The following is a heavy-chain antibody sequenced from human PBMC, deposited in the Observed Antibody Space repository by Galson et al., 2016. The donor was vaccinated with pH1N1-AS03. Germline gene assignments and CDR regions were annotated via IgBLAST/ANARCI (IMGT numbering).Heavy chain of an antibody. V-gene: IGHV4-59*08. CDR3: ARIVVVTPSYWYFDL. J-gene: IGHJ2*01. CDR1: GGSIGSYY. D-gene: IGHD2-21*02. Sequence: ATLSLTCTVSGGSIGSYYWSLIRQPPGMGLEWIGYVYDSGSINYNPSLKSRVTISVDTSKNQFSLKLSSVTAADTAVYYCARIVVVTPSYWYFDLWGRGTLVTVSS. CDR2: VYDSGSI.